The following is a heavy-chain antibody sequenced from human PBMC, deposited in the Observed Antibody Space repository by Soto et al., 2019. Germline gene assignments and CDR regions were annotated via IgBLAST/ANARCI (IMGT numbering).Heavy chain of an antibody. J-gene: IGHJ4*02. CDR2: IYYTGST. Sequence: SETLSLTCTVSGGSISSYYWSWIRQPPGKGLEWIGYIYYTGSTNYNPSLKSRVTISGDTSKNQFSLKLSSVTAADTAVYYCASLFYGDYKYDYWGQGTLVTVSS. CDR1: GGSISSYY. D-gene: IGHD4-17*01. V-gene: IGHV4-59*01. CDR3: ASLFYGDYKYDY.